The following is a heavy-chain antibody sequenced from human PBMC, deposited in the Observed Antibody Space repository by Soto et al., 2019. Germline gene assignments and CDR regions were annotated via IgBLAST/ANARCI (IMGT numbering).Heavy chain of an antibody. CDR2: ISYDGGNK. CDR3: AKDGNVFSSGWYAPSLDY. CDR1: GFTFSTYG. Sequence: QVQLVESGGGVVQPGRSLRLSCAASGFTFSTYGMHWVRQAPGKGLAWVAVISYDGGNKYYTDSVKDRFTISRDNSKNTVYLKKNSLRAEDTAVYFCAKDGNVFSSGWYAPSLDYWGQGALVTVSS. J-gene: IGHJ4*02. V-gene: IGHV3-30*18. D-gene: IGHD6-19*01.